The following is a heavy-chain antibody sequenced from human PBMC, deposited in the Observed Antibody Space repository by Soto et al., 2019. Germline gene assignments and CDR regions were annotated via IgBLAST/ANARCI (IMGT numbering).Heavy chain of an antibody. V-gene: IGHV3-64D*06. CDR1: GFTFSSYA. D-gene: IGHD6-13*01. CDR3: VKDQGRYSSSWYDGNC. Sequence: PGGSLRLSCSASGFTFSSYAMHWVRQAPGKGLEYVSAISSNGGSTYYADSVKGRFTISRDNSKNTLYLQMSSLRAEDTAVYYCVKDQGRYSSSWYDGNCWGQGTLVTVSS. CDR2: ISSNGGST. J-gene: IGHJ4*02.